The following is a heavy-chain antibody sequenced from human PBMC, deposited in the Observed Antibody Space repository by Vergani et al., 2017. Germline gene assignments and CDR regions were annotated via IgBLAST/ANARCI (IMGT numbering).Heavy chain of an antibody. CDR2: IYYSGST. V-gene: IGHV4-59*01. Sequence: QVQLQESGPGLVKPSETLSLTCTVPGGSISSYYGSWIRQPPGKGLEWIGYIYYSGSTNYNPSLKSRVTISLDTSKNQFSLKLSSVTAADTAVYYFASELSIGYWGQGMLVTVSS. D-gene: IGHD2/OR15-2a*01. CDR3: ASELSIGY. CDR1: GGSISSYY. J-gene: IGHJ4*02.